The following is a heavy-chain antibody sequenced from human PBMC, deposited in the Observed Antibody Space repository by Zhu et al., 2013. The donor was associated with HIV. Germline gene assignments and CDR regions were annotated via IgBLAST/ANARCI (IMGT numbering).Heavy chain of an antibody. CDR2: INPNSGGT. CDR1: GYTFTGYY. Sequence: QVQLVQAGAELKKPGASVKVSCKASGYTFTGYYMHWVRQAPGQGLEWMGWINPNSGGTNYAQKFQGRVTMTRDTSISTAYMELSRLRSDDTAVYYCARPLDYYGSGNAFDIWGQGDNGHRLF. V-gene: IGHV1-2*02. J-gene: IGHJ3*02. D-gene: IGHD3-10*01. CDR3: ARPLDYYGSGNAFDI.